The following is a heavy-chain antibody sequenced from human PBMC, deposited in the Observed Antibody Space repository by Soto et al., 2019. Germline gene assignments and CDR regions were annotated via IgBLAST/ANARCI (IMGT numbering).Heavy chain of an antibody. J-gene: IGHJ6*02. CDR1: GFTFSSYG. D-gene: IGHD6-19*01. V-gene: IGHV3-33*01. Sequence: QVQLVESGGGVVQPGRSLRLSCAASGFTFSSYGMHWVRQAPGKGLEWVAVIWYDGSNKYYADSVKGRFTISRDNSKNTLYLQMNSLRAEDTAVYYGARGTVAGRYYYGMDVWGQGTTVTVSS. CDR2: IWYDGSNK. CDR3: ARGTVAGRYYYGMDV.